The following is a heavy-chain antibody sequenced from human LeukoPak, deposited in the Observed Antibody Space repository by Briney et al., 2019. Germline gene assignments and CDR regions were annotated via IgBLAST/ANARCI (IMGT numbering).Heavy chain of an antibody. CDR2: IYYSGTTT. Sequence: KSSETLSLTCTVSGGSISNSYWNWIRQPPGKGLEWIGYIYYSGTTTNYNPSLRSRVTISVDTSKNQFSLRLTSVTAADTAVYYCARGFDSKSTYFDYWGQGTLVTVSS. D-gene: IGHD5-12*01. CDR1: GGSISNSY. J-gene: IGHJ4*02. CDR3: ARGFDSKSTYFDY. V-gene: IGHV4-59*01.